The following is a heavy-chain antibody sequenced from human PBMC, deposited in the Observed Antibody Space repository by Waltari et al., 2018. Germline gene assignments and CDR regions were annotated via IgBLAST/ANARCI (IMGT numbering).Heavy chain of an antibody. CDR1: GFTFSSYA. J-gene: IGHJ4*02. Sequence: EVQLLESGGGLVQPGGSLRLSCAASGFTFSSYAMSWVRQAPGKGLEWVSGVRGMGCSTYYADAVKGRFTISRDNSKNTLYLQMNSLRAEDTAVYYGAKSPMVVAATWGQGTLVTVSS. V-gene: IGHV3-23*01. D-gene: IGHD2-15*01. CDR3: AKSPMVVAAT. CDR2: VRGMGCST.